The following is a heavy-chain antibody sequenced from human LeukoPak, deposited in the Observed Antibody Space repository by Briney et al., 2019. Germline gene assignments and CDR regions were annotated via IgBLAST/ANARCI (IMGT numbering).Heavy chain of an antibody. J-gene: IGHJ6*03. D-gene: IGHD6-13*01. Sequence: SETLSLTCTVSGGSISSSSYYWGWLRQPPGKGLEWIGSIYDSRSTYYNPSLKSRVTISVDTSKHQFSLKLSSVTAADTAVYYCARVYPYSSSWYPNYYYYYYMDVWGKGTTVTVSS. V-gene: IGHV4-39*07. CDR2: IYDSRST. CDR3: ARVYPYSSSWYPNYYYYYYMDV. CDR1: GGSISSSSYY.